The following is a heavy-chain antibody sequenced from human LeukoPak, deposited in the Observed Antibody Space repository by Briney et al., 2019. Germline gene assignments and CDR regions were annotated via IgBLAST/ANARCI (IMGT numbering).Heavy chain of an antibody. CDR3: ARLRRGFLDY. CDR1: GGSISSSSYY. CDR2: IYYSGST. V-gene: IGHV4-39*01. D-gene: IGHD3-10*01. Sequence: SETLSLTCTVSGGSISSSSYYWGWIRQPPGKGLEWIGSIYYSGSTYYNPSLKSRVTISVDTSKNQFSLKLSSVTAADTAVYYCARLRRGFLDYWGQGTLATVSS. J-gene: IGHJ4*02.